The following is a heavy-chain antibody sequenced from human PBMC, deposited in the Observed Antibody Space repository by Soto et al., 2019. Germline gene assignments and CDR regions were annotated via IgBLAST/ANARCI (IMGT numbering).Heavy chain of an antibody. CDR1: GFTFSSYW. Sequence: EVQLVESGGGLVQPGGSLRLSCAASGFTFSSYWMHWVRQAPGKGLVWVSRINSDGSSTSYADSVKGRFTISRDNAKNTLYLQMNSLSAEDTAVYYCARDEAAKYYFDYWGQGTLVTVSS. D-gene: IGHD6-13*01. V-gene: IGHV3-74*01. CDR2: INSDGSST. CDR3: ARDEAAKYYFDY. J-gene: IGHJ4*02.